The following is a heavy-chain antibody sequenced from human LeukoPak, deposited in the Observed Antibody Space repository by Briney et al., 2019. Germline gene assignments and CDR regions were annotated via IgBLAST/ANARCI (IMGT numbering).Heavy chain of an antibody. V-gene: IGHV4-4*07. J-gene: IGHJ4*02. Sequence: SETLSLTCTVSGGSISSYYWSWIRQPAGKGLEWIGRIYTSGSTNYNPSLKSRVTMSVDTSKNQFSLKLSSVTAADTAVYYCARGRYYYDSSGYYWSYWGQGTLVTVSS. CDR3: ARGRYYYDSSGYYWSY. D-gene: IGHD3-22*01. CDR1: GGSISSYY. CDR2: IYTSGST.